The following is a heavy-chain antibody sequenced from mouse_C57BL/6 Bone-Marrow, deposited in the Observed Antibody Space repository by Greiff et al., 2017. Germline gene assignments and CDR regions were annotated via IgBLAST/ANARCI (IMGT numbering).Heavy chain of an antibody. CDR3: ARGLRRAMDY. D-gene: IGHD2-4*01. J-gene: IGHJ4*01. CDR2: IRNKANGYTT. V-gene: IGHV7-3*01. CDR1: GFTFTDYY. Sequence: EVKLMESGGGLVQPGGSLSLSCAASGFTFTDYYMSWVRQPPGKALEWLGFIRNKANGYTTEYSASVKGRFTISRDNSQSILYLQMNALRAEDSATYYCARGLRRAMDYWGQGTSVTVSS.